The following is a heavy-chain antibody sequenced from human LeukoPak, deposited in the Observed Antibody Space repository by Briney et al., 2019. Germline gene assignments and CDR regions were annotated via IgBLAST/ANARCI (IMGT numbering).Heavy chain of an antibody. CDR3: ARGRPHGNDY. CDR1: GFTFSSYW. J-gene: IGHJ4*02. V-gene: IGHV3-74*01. D-gene: IGHD4-23*01. Sequence: GGSLRLSCAASGFTFSSYWMNWVCQAPGKGLVWVSRIASDGSSATYADSVKGRFSISRDNAKNTLYLQMNSLRVEDTAVYYCARGRPHGNDYWGQGTLVTVSS. CDR2: IASDGSSA.